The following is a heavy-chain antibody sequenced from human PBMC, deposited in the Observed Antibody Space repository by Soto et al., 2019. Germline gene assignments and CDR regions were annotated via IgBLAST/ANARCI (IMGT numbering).Heavy chain of an antibody. CDR3: AKEITMVRGVVN. V-gene: IGHV3-9*01. CDR2: ISWNSGSI. J-gene: IGHJ4*02. Sequence: DVQLVESGGGLVQPGRSLRLSCAASGFTFDDYAMHWVRQAPGKGLEWVSGISWNSGSIGYADSVKGRFTISRDNAKNSLYLQMNSLRAEDTALYYCAKEITMVRGVVNWGQGTLVTVSS. D-gene: IGHD3-10*01. CDR1: GFTFDDYA.